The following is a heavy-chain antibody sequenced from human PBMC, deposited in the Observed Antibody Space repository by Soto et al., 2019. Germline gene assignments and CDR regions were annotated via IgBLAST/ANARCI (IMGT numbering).Heavy chain of an antibody. J-gene: IGHJ5*02. D-gene: IGHD3-22*01. CDR3: ARGWDHYDSSGLLTWFDP. CDR2: IIPIFGTP. V-gene: IGHV1-69*13. Sequence: SVKVSCRASGGTFTDLGLHWVRQAPGQGLEWMGGIIPIFGTPNYAQKFQGRVIITADEFTSTAHMELSSLRSEDTAVYYCARGWDHYDSSGLLTWFDPWGQGTLVTVSS. CDR1: GGTFTDLG.